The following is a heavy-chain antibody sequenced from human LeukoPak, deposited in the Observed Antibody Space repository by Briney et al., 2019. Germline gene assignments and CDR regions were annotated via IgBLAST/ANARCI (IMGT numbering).Heavy chain of an antibody. D-gene: IGHD5-18*01. CDR2: ISGSGGST. J-gene: IGHJ4*02. V-gene: IGHV3-23*01. Sequence: GGSLRLSCAASGFTFSSYAMSWVRQAPGKGLEWVSAISGSGGSTYYADSVKGRFTISRDNSKNTLYLQMGSLRAEDMAVYYCARDGGGSGYSYGYSYFDYWGQGTLVTVSS. CDR3: ARDGGGSGYSYGYSYFDY. CDR1: GFTFSSYA.